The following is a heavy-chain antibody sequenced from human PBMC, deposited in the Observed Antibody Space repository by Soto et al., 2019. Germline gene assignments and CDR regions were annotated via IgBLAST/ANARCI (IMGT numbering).Heavy chain of an antibody. CDR3: ARDIRGYSRALDY. V-gene: IGHV4-61*01. D-gene: IGHD5-12*01. CDR1: GAAVSSGSCY. CDR2: IYYSGAT. J-gene: IGHJ4*02. Sequence: SETLSLTCNVSGAAVSSGSCYCTWVRQPPGKGLEWIGNIYYSGATNYNPSLQNRVTISIDTAKNQYSLKLASVTAADAALYYCARDIRGYSRALDYWGQGTQVTVSS.